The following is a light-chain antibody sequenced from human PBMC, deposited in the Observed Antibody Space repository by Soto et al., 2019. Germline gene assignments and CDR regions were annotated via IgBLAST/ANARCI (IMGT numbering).Light chain of an antibody. J-gene: IGLJ2*01. V-gene: IGLV1-40*01. Sequence: QSVLTQPPSVSGAPGQRVTISCTGSSSNIGAGYDVHWYQQLPGTAPKVLIYGNNNRPSGVPDRFSGSKSGTSASLAITGLQAEGEADYYCQSYDNSLSASVFGGGTKLTVL. CDR1: SSNIGAGYD. CDR2: GNN. CDR3: QSYDNSLSASV.